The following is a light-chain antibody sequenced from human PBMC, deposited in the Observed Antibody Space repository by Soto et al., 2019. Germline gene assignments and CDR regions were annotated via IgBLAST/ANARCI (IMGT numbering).Light chain of an antibody. Sequence: EIVLTQSPATLSLSPGERAALSCRASRSVNNYVAWYQQKPGQAPRLLIYDASNRATGIPATFSGTGSGTDFTLAIRSLEPEDSAVYFCQQRGGWPPTFGGGTKVDI. CDR3: QQRGGWPPT. CDR2: DAS. V-gene: IGKV3-11*01. CDR1: RSVNNY. J-gene: IGKJ4*01.